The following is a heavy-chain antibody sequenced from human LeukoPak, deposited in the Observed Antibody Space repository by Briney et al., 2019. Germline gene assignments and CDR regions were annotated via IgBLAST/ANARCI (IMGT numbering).Heavy chain of an antibody. J-gene: IGHJ4*02. CDR3: AKDARRTNGWYFFDY. D-gene: IGHD6-19*01. CDR2: ISDSGSLT. V-gene: IGHV3-23*01. CDR1: GFAFSRLA. Sequence: GGSLRLSCAASGFAFSRLAMGWVRQAPGKGLEWVSVISDSGSLTYYADSVKGRFTISRDNSENTLFLQMNGLRADDTPVYYCAKDARRTNGWYFFDYWGQGTLVTVSS.